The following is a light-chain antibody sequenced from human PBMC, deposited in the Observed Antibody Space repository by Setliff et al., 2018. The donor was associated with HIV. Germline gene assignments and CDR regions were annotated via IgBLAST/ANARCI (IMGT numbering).Light chain of an antibody. CDR3: CSNTGSNTYV. J-gene: IGLJ1*01. CDR2: QAT. Sequence: ALTQPASVSGSPGQSITXSCTGTSSDIGRYNLVSWYQQYPGKAPKLMIYQATKRPSGVSNRFSGSKSGNTASLTISGXQAEDEADYYCCSNTGSNTYVFGSGTKVTVL. CDR1: SSDIGRYNL. V-gene: IGLV2-23*01.